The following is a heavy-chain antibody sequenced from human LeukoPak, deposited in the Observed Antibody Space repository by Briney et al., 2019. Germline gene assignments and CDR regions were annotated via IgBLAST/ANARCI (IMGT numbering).Heavy chain of an antibody. CDR2: IRSKANSYAT. CDR3: ATNHDFRFDY. Sequence: PGGSLKLSCAASGFTFSGSAMHWVRQASGKGLEWVGRIRSKANSYATAYAASVKGRFTISRDDSKNTAYLQMNSLRAEDTAVYYCATNHDFRFDYWGQGILVAVSS. D-gene: IGHD3-3*01. CDR1: GFTFSGSA. V-gene: IGHV3-73*01. J-gene: IGHJ4*02.